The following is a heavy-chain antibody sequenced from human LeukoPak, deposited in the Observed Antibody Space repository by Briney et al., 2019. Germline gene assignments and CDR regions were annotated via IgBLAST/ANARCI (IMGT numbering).Heavy chain of an antibody. D-gene: IGHD3-22*01. CDR1: GGSFSGYY. Sequence: SETLSLTCAVYGGSFSGYYWSWIRQPPGKGLEWIGEINHSGSTNYNPSLKSRVTISVDTSKNQFSLKLSSVTAADTAVYYCARVRYDSSGYPPLYYFDYWGQGTLVTVSS. CDR2: INHSGST. CDR3: ARVRYDSSGYPPLYYFDY. V-gene: IGHV4-34*01. J-gene: IGHJ4*02.